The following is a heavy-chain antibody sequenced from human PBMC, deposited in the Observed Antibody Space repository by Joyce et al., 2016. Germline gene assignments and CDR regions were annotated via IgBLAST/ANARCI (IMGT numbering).Heavy chain of an antibody. D-gene: IGHD3-3*01. Sequence: QVQLEQSGAEVKKHGSSVKVSCKTSGDIFNAYGINWVRQAPGQGLEWLGGIVPMSATTDYAQKFRGRLTISAHEPTSTVYMELSSLRSDDTGTYYCARGRGDDFWSGYYGSIDYWGQGTLVSVSS. V-gene: IGHV1-69*01. J-gene: IGHJ4*02. CDR2: IVPMSATT. CDR3: ARGRGDDFWSGYYGSIDY. CDR1: GDIFNAYG.